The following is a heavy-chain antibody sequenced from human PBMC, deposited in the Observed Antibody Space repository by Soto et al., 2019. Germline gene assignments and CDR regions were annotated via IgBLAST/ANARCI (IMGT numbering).Heavy chain of an antibody. CDR1: GFSLSTSGVG. V-gene: IGHV2-5*02. J-gene: IGHJ2*01. CDR3: AHSSTGHIVGRAGWYFDI. CDR2: IYWDDDK. Sequence: QITLKESGPTLVKPTQTLTLTCTFSGFSLSTSGVGVGWIRQPPGKALEWLALIYWDDDKRYSPSLKSRLTITKDTSKNHVVLTMTNMDPVDTATYYCAHSSTGHIVGRAGWYFDIWGRGTLVTVSS. D-gene: IGHD2-21*01.